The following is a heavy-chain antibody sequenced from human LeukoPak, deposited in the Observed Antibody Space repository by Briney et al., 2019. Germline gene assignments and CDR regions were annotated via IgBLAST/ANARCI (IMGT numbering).Heavy chain of an antibody. D-gene: IGHD1-26*01. Sequence: GSLRLSCAASGFTFSSYAMSWVRQAPGKRLEWVSAISGSGGSTYYADSVKGRFTVSRDNSKNTLYLQMNSLRAEDTAVYYCAKDKWELRRALGSGPSDYSGQGTLVTVSS. CDR1: GFTFSSYA. CDR2: ISGSGGST. V-gene: IGHV3-23*01. CDR3: AKDKWELRRALGSGPSDY. J-gene: IGHJ4*02.